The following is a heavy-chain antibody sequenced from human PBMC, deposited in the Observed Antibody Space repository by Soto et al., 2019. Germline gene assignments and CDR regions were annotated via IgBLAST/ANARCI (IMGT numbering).Heavy chain of an antibody. J-gene: IGHJ4*02. CDR2: TYYSWST. V-gene: IGHV4-59*08. CDR1: GGSISSYY. CDR3: ASEGFPRKYYFYY. Sequence: SETLSLTCTVSGGSISSYYWSWIRQPPGKGLEWIGYTYYSWSTNYTPSLKSRVTISVDTSKDQFSLRLNSVTVADTAVYYCASEGFPRKYYFYYWGQGALVTVSS.